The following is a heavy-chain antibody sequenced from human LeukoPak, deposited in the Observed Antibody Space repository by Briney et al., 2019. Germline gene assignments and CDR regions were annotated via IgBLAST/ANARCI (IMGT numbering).Heavy chain of an antibody. D-gene: IGHD2-2*01. J-gene: IGHJ3*02. V-gene: IGHV1-18*01. CDR1: GYTFTSYG. CDR2: ISAYNGNT. CDR3: ARDPTRGAPDIVVVPAASDAFDI. Sequence: ASVKVSCKASGYTFTSYGISWVRQAPGQGLKWMGWISAYNGNTNYAQKLQGRVTMTTDTSTSTAYMELRSLRSDDTAVYYCARDPTRGAPDIVVVPAASDAFDIWGQGTMVTVSS.